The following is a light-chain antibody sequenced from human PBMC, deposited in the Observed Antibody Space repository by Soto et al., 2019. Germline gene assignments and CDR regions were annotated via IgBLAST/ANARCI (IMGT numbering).Light chain of an antibody. CDR1: QGISSY. Sequence: IQLTQSPSSLSASVGDRVTITCRASQGISSYLAWYQQKPGKAPKRMIYAASTLQRGVRSRISGSGSGAYFALTISSLQAEDLAPYYCHHLNRYPLTYGGGTKVDIK. V-gene: IGKV1-9*01. CDR3: HHLNRYPLT. CDR2: AAS. J-gene: IGKJ4*01.